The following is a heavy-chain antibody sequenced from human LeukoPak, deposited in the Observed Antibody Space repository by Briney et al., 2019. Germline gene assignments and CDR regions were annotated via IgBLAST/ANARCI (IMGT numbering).Heavy chain of an antibody. D-gene: IGHD3-3*01. CDR1: GGSISSYY. CDR3: ARLESGYYDAFDI. Sequence: SETLSLTCTVSGGSISSYYWSWIRQPPGKGLEWIGYICYSGSTNYNPSLKSRVTISVDTSKNQFSLKLSSVTAADTAVYYCARLESGYYDAFDIWGQGTMVTVSS. V-gene: IGHV4-59*08. CDR2: ICYSGST. J-gene: IGHJ3*02.